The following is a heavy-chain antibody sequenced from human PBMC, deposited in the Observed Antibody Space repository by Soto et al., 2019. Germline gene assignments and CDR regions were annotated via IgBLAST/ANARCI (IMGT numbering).Heavy chain of an antibody. CDR1: GFTFSSYV. CDR3: AKDASSVGAPDY. Sequence: QVQLVESGGGVVQPGKSLRLSCAASGFTFSSYVMHWVRQAPGMRLEWVAVMSYDGSNKYYADSVKGRFTISRDNSKNTLYLQMNSLRAEDTAVYYCAKDASSVGAPDYWGQGTLVTVSS. J-gene: IGHJ4*02. V-gene: IGHV3-30*18. D-gene: IGHD1-26*01. CDR2: MSYDGSNK.